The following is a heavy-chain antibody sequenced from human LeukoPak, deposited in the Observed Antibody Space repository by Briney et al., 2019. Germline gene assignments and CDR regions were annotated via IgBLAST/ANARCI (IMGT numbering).Heavy chain of an antibody. CDR1: GGSFSGYY. CDR3: ARGNIVVVPAAPWFDP. CDR2: INHSGST. D-gene: IGHD2-2*01. V-gene: IGHV4-34*01. J-gene: IGHJ5*02. Sequence: PSATLFLTCAGFGGSFSGYYWSWIRQPPGKGLEWIGEINHSGSTNYTPSLKSRVTITVDTSKNQFSLKLRSVTAADTAVYYCARGNIVVVPAAPWFDPWGQGTLVTVSS.